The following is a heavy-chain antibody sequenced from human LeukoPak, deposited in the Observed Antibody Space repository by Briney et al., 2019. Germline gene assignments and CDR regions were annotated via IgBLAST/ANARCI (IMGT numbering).Heavy chain of an antibody. J-gene: IGHJ4*02. Sequence: PGGSLRLSCAASGFTFSDYYMSWIRQAPGKGLEWVSYISSSGSTTYYADSVKGRFTISRDNSKNTLYLQMNSLRAEDTAVYYCANQYYDFWSGVIDYWGQGTLVTVSS. D-gene: IGHD3-3*01. CDR1: GFTFSDYY. V-gene: IGHV3-11*01. CDR3: ANQYYDFWSGVIDY. CDR2: ISSSGSTT.